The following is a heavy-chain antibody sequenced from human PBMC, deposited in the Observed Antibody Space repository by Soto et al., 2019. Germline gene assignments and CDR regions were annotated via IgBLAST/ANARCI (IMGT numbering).Heavy chain of an antibody. CDR2: ISYDGSNK. CDR1: GFTFSSYG. CDR3: AKVAVAGGGLADY. Sequence: ESGGGVVQPGRSLRLSCAASGFTFSSYGMHWVRQAPGKGLEWVAVISYDGSNKYYADSVKGRFTISRDNSKNTLYLQMNSLRAEDTAVYYCAKVAVAGGGLADYWGQGTLVTVSS. V-gene: IGHV3-30*18. J-gene: IGHJ4*02. D-gene: IGHD6-19*01.